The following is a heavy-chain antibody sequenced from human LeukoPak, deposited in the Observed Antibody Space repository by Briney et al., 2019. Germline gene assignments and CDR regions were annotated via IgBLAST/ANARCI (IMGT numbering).Heavy chain of an antibody. CDR3: ARDPTRPGTVTNWFDP. J-gene: IGHJ5*02. V-gene: IGHV4-4*07. Sequence: SETLSLTCTVSGGSISSYYWSWIRQPAGKGLEWIGRIYTSGSTNYNPSLKSRVTMSVDTSKNQFSLKLSSVTAADTAVYYCARDPTRPGTVTNWFDPWGQGTLVTFSS. D-gene: IGHD4-17*01. CDR2: IYTSGST. CDR1: GGSISSYY.